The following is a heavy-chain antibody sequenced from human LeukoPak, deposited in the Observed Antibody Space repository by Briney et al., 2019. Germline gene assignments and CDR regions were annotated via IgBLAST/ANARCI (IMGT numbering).Heavy chain of an antibody. Sequence: PSETLSLTCTVSDDSISSSSYYWGWIRQPPGKGLEWIGSIHYSGSTFYNPSLKSRVTISVDTSKNQFSLKLSSVTAEDTAVYYCATVAKYYDILTGYMADDYWGQGTLVTVSS. CDR3: ATVAKYYDILTGYMADDY. V-gene: IGHV4-39*07. CDR1: DDSISSSSYY. J-gene: IGHJ4*02. CDR2: IHYSGST. D-gene: IGHD3-9*01.